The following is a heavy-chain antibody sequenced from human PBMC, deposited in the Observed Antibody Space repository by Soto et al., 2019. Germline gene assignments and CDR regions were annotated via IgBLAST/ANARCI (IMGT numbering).Heavy chain of an antibody. CDR3: ASSVYSSGYYYYYYGMDV. Sequence: ASVKVSCKASGYTFTSYGISCVRQAPGQGLEWMGWISAYNGNTNYAQKLQGRVTMTTDTSTSTAYMELRSLRSDDTAVYYCASSVYSSGYYYYYYGMDVWGQGTTVTVSS. CDR2: ISAYNGNT. CDR1: GYTFTSYG. D-gene: IGHD3-22*01. J-gene: IGHJ6*01. V-gene: IGHV1-18*01.